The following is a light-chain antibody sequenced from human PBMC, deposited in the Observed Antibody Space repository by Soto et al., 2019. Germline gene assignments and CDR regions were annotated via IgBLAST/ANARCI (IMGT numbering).Light chain of an antibody. J-gene: IGKJ5*01. CDR2: GAS. Sequence: EIVLTQSPATLSLSPGERATLSCRSSQSVSSNLAWHQQRPGQAPRLLIYGASTRATGVPARFSGRGSGTEFTLTISSLQSEDFAVYYCQQYTNWPPNTFGQGTRLEIK. CDR3: QQYTNWPPNT. CDR1: QSVSSN. V-gene: IGKV3-15*01.